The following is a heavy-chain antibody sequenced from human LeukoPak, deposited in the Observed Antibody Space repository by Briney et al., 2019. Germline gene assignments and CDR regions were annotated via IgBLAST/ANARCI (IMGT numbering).Heavy chain of an antibody. CDR3: ARYGLRFLPRYYMDV. CDR1: GGSISSGGYY. Sequence: SETLSLTCTVSGGSISSGGYYWSWIRQHPGKGLEWIGYIYYSGSTYYNPSLKSRVTISVDTSKNQFSLKLSSVTAADTAVYYCARYGLRFLPRYYMDVWGKGTTVTVSS. V-gene: IGHV4-31*03. CDR2: IYYSGST. J-gene: IGHJ6*03. D-gene: IGHD3-3*01.